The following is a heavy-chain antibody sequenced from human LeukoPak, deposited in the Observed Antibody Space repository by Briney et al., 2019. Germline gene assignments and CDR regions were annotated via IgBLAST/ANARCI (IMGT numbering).Heavy chain of an antibody. CDR3: ARGVVATIRGVYYFDY. CDR1: GGSISSYY. J-gene: IGHJ4*02. V-gene: IGHV4-59*06. CDR2: IYYSGST. Sequence: SETLSLTCTVSGGSISSYYWSWICQHPGKGLEWIGYIYYSGSTYYNPSLKSRVTISVDTSKNQFSLKLSSVTAADTAVYYCARGVVATIRGVYYFDYWGQGTLVTVSS. D-gene: IGHD5-12*01.